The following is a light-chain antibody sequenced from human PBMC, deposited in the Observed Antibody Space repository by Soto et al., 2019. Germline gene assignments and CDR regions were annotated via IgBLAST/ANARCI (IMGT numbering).Light chain of an antibody. CDR2: EGS. J-gene: IGLJ1*01. CDR1: SSDVGSYNL. Sequence: QSALTQPASVSGSPGQSITISCTGTSSDVGSYNLVSWYQQHPGKAPKLMIYEGSKRPSGVSNRFSGYKSGSTASLTISGLQAEDEADYYCCSYAGSRSDVFGTGTKLTVL. V-gene: IGLV2-23*01. CDR3: CSYAGSRSDV.